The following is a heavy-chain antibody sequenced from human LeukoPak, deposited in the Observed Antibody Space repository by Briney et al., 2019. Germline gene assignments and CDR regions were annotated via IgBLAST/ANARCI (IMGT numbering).Heavy chain of an antibody. CDR1: GYTFTDYY. CDR3: ARGRRILWRDPNAGDFFDY. CDR2: VNPNSGDT. J-gene: IGHJ4*02. Sequence: ASVKVSCKASGYTFTDYYIHWVRQAPGQGLEWMGWVNPNSGDTDYAQKFQDRVIMTRDTSINTAYIELSSLRSDDTAVYYCARGRRILWRDPNAGDFFDYWGQGTLVIVSS. V-gene: IGHV1-2*02. D-gene: IGHD2/OR15-2a*01.